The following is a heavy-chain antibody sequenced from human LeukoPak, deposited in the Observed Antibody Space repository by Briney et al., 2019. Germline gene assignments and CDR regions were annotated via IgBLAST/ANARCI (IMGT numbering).Heavy chain of an antibody. Sequence: SVKVSCRASGGTSNTSPITWVRQAPGQGLEWMGGIIPLLGTPNYAPKFQGRVTITADKSTSTAYMELSSLRSEDTAVYYCARAAMPRYYYYYMDVWGKGTTVTVSS. CDR3: ARAAMPRYYYYYMDV. CDR2: IIPLLGTP. J-gene: IGHJ6*03. D-gene: IGHD2-2*01. V-gene: IGHV1-69*06. CDR1: GGTSNTSP.